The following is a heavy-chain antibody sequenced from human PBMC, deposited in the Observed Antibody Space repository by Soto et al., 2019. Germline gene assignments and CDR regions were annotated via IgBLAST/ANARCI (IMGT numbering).Heavy chain of an antibody. Sequence: LRLSCAASGFTFSNYAMSWVRQAPGKGLEWVSAISGSGGSTYYADSVKGRFTISRDNSKNTLYLQMNSLRAEDTAVYYCAKGYCSGGSCTGFDYWGQGTLVTVSS. V-gene: IGHV3-23*01. J-gene: IGHJ4*02. CDR1: GFTFSNYA. CDR2: ISGSGGST. D-gene: IGHD2-15*01. CDR3: AKGYCSGGSCTGFDY.